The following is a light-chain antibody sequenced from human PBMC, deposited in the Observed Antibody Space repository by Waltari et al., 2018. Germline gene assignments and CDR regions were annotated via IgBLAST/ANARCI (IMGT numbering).Light chain of an antibody. CDR1: SRHSSNV. CDR3: QTGGHGTWV. Sequence: HLVLTQSPSASASLGASVKLTCTLSSRHSSNVIAWLHQQPEKGPRYLMRVNSDGSHSRGDEIPDRFSCSSSGAERYLTISSLQSEDEADYYCQTGGHGTWVFGGGTKLTVL. CDR2: VNSDGSH. J-gene: IGLJ3*02. V-gene: IGLV4-69*01.